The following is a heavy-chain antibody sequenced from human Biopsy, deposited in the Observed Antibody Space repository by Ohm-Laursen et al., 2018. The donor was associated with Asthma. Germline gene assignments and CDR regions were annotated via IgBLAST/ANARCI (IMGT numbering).Heavy chain of an antibody. CDR1: GGTFNNYF. CDR2: GIPLFCYT. CDR3: ARGYSGSDRIVYYYSGLEV. D-gene: IGHD5-12*01. Sequence: ASVKGSCQSLGGTFNNYFICWVRQAPGEGRGWMGGGIPLFCYTDHAQMFEGRVTITADESTSTAYMELSSLSSEDTAVYYCARGYSGSDRIVYYYSGLEVWGQGTTVTVSS. J-gene: IGHJ6*02. V-gene: IGHV1-69*01.